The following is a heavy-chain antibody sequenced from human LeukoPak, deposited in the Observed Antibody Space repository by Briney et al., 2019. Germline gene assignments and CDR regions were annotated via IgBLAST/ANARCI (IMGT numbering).Heavy chain of an antibody. Sequence: SGPSLMNPTQTLTMTCTFSGFSLSTSAMCVIWIRQPPGKTLESLALIDWDDEKFYSTSLKTRLTISKDTSKNQVVLTMTNMDPVDTATYYCARILHPTDAFDIWGQGTMVTVSS. J-gene: IGHJ3*02. CDR1: GFSLSTSAMC. V-gene: IGHV2-70*01. CDR2: IDWDDEK. CDR3: ARILHPTDAFDI.